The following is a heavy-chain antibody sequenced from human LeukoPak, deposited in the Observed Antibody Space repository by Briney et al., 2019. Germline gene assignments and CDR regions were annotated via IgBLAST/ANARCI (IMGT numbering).Heavy chain of an antibody. Sequence: PGGSLRLSCAASGFTFSSYAMSWVRQAPGKGLEWVSTISGSGGSTYYADSVKGRFTISRDNSKNTLYLQMSSLRAEDTAVYYCAKGYGSGSSRYYFDYWGQGTLVTVSS. CDR1: GFTFSSYA. D-gene: IGHD3-10*01. J-gene: IGHJ4*02. V-gene: IGHV3-23*01. CDR2: ISGSGGST. CDR3: AKGYGSGSSRYYFDY.